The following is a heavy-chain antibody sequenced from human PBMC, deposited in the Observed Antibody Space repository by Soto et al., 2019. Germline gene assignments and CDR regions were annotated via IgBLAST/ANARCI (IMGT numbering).Heavy chain of an antibody. CDR1: GFTFSSHG. CDR3: AKDVRRGYCSGGRRYPFDP. J-gene: IGHJ5*02. V-gene: IGHV3-30*18. Sequence: GGSLRPSCAASGFTFSSHGMHWVRQAPGKGLEWVAVISYDGSNKYYADSVKGRFTISRDNSKNTLYLQMNSLRAEDTAVYYCAKDVRRGYCSGGRRYPFDPWCQGT. CDR2: ISYDGSNK. D-gene: IGHD2-15*01.